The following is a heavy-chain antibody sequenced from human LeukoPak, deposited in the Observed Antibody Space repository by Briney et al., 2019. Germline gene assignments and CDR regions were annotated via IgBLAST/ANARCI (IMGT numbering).Heavy chain of an antibody. CDR3: ARETGTTAYFDY. CDR2: INHNGNVN. CDR1: GFTFSSYW. J-gene: IGHJ4*02. Sequence: GGSLRLSCAASGFTFSSYWMNWARQAPGKGLEWVASINHNGNVNYYVDSVKGRFTISRDNAKNSLYLQMNSLRAEDTAVYYCARETGTTAYFDYWGQGTLVTVSS. V-gene: IGHV3-7*01. D-gene: IGHD1-1*01.